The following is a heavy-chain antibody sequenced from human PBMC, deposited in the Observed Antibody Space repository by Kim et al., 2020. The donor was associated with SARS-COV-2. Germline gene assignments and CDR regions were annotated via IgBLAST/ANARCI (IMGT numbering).Heavy chain of an antibody. CDR2: IYYSGST. V-gene: IGHV4-39*01. D-gene: IGHD3-22*01. CDR1: GGSISSSSYY. CDR3: ASDPFITMIVVAQGYYYGMDV. Sequence: SETLSLTCTVSGGSISSSSYYWVWIRQPPGKGLEWIGSIYYSGSTYYNPSLKSRVTISVDTSKNQFSLKLSSVTAADTAVYYCASDPFITMIVVAQGYYYGMDVWGQGTTVTVSS. J-gene: IGHJ6*02.